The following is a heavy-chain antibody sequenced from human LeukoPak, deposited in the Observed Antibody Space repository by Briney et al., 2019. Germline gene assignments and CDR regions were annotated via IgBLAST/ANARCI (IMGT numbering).Heavy chain of an antibody. Sequence: SETRSLTCTVSGGSISSYYWSWIRQPPGKGLEWIGYIFYTGSTNYNPSLKSRVTISVLTSKNRFSLKLSSVTAADTAVYYCATLTGGDDAFDIWGQGTMVTVSS. CDR3: ATLTGGDDAFDI. CDR2: IFYTGST. V-gene: IGHV4-59*01. D-gene: IGHD4-23*01. J-gene: IGHJ3*02. CDR1: GGSISSYY.